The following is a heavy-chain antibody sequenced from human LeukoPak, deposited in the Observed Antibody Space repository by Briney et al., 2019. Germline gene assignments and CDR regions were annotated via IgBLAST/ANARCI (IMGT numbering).Heavy chain of an antibody. D-gene: IGHD3-10*01. CDR3: AKVLRFGELPYWFDP. CDR2: ISSSSSYI. V-gene: IGHV3-21*01. Sequence: NPGGSLRLSCAASGFTFSSYSMNWVRQAPGKGLEWVSSISSSSSYIYYADSVKGRFTISRDNSKNTLYLQMNSLRAEDTAVYYCAKVLRFGELPYWFDPWGQGTLVTVSS. CDR1: GFTFSSYS. J-gene: IGHJ5*02.